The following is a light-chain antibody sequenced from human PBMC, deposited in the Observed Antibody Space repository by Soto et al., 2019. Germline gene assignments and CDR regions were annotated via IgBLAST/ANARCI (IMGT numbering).Light chain of an antibody. CDR1: QSISSY. V-gene: IGKV3-11*01. CDR2: DAS. J-gene: IGKJ5*01. CDR3: QQRSNWR. Sequence: EIVLTQSPATLSLSPGERATLSCRASQSISSYLAWYQQKPGQAPWLLIYDASNRATGIPARFSGSGSGTDFTLTINSLEPEDFAVYYCQQRSNWRFGQGTRLEI.